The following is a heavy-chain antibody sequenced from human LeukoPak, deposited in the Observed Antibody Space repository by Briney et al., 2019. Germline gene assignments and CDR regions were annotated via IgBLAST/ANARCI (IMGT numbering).Heavy chain of an antibody. CDR2: IHYSGTT. J-gene: IGHJ1*01. V-gene: IGHV4-59*03. D-gene: IGHD2-8*02. CDR3: AASGNSWWEGFFHD. Sequence: PSETLSLTCTVSRASMSSFFWSWIRQPPGKGLEWIGHIHYSGTTKCNPSLTSRITLSMDTSKSQVSLRLTSVTAADTAMYYCAASGNSWWEGFFHDWGQGTLVSVSS. CDR1: RASMSSFF.